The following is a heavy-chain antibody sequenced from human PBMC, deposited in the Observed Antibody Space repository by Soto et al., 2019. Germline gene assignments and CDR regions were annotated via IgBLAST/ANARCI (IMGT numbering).Heavy chain of an antibody. J-gene: IGHJ6*02. Sequence: GASVKVSCKLSGHTLTELAMHWVRQAPGKGLEWMGGFDPEEGETIYAQKFQGRVTMTEDTSTDTAYMELSSLRSEDTAVYYCAVHFNWRNYYYYGMDVWGQGTTVTVSS. CDR2: FDPEEGET. D-gene: IGHD1-20*01. V-gene: IGHV1-24*01. CDR1: GHTLTELA. CDR3: AVHFNWRNYYYYGMDV.